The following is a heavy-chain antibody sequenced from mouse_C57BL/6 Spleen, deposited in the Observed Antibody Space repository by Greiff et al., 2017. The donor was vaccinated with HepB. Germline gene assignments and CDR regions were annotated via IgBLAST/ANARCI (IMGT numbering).Heavy chain of an antibody. CDR3: ARGREGFAY. CDR1: GYSITSGYY. V-gene: IGHV3-6*01. J-gene: IGHJ3*01. Sequence: VQLKESGPGLVKPSQSLSLTCSVTGYSITSGYYWNWIRQFPGNKLEWMGYISYDGSNNYNPSLKNRISITRDTSKNQFFLKLNSVTTEDTATYYCARGREGFAYWGQGTLVTVSA. CDR2: ISYDGSN.